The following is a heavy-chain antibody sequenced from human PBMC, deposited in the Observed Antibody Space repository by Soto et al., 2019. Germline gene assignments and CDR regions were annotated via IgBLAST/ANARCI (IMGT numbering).Heavy chain of an antibody. CDR1: GFTFSSYE. J-gene: IGHJ6*02. D-gene: IGHD6-13*01. CDR3: ARRIAAAGTVAYGMDV. CDR2: ISSSGSTI. V-gene: IGHV3-48*03. Sequence: GGSLRLSCAASGFTFSSYEMNWVRQAPGKGLEWVSYISSSGSTIYYADSVKDRFTISRDNAKNSLYLPMNSLRAEDTAVYYCARRIAAAGTVAYGMDVWGQGTTVTVSS.